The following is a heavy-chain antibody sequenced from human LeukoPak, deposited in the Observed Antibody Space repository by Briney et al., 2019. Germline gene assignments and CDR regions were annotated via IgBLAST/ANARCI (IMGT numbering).Heavy chain of an antibody. D-gene: IGHD3-3*01. V-gene: IGHV3-7*01. J-gene: IGHJ6*03. CDR2: IKQDGSEK. CDR3: ARDRGYDFCSGYYWYYYYYMDV. Sequence: GGSLRLSCAASGFTFSSYWMSWVRQAPGKGLEWVANIKQDGSEKYYVDSVKGRFTISRDNAKNSLYLQMNSLRAEDTAVYYCARDRGYDFCSGYYWYYYYYMDVWGKGTTVTVSS. CDR1: GFTFSSYW.